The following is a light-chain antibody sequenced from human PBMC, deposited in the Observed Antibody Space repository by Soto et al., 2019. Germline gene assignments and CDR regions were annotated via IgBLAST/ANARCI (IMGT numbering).Light chain of an antibody. CDR3: QQYNNWPLT. J-gene: IGKJ4*01. CDR1: QSVSASY. Sequence: EIVLTQSPGTLSLSPGERGTLSCRASQSVSASYLAWYQQKPGQAPRLLIYGASSRATGTPERFSGSGSGTQFTLTISRLEPEDFAVYYCQQYNNWPLTFGGGTKVDI. V-gene: IGKV3-20*01. CDR2: GAS.